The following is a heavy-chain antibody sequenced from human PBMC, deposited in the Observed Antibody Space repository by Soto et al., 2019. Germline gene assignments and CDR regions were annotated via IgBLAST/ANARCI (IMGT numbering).Heavy chain of an antibody. V-gene: IGHV1-69*06. CDR1: GGTFSTYT. D-gene: IGHD5-18*01. J-gene: IGHJ4*02. CDR3: GRVPRYSFPTSDSFDQ. CDR2: ITPILRET. Sequence: QVHLVQSGTEVRKPGSSVTVSCKVSGGTFSTYTISWVRQAPGQGLQWMGGITPILRETTYAQNFQGRVFITADISATTAYMELSDLTSEDTAMYYCGRVPRYSFPTSDSFDQWGQGTRVTVSS.